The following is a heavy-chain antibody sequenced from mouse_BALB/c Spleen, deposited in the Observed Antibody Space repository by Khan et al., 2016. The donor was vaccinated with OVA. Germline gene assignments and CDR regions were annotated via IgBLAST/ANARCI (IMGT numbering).Heavy chain of an antibody. V-gene: IGHV2-2*02. D-gene: IGHD2-4*01. J-gene: IGHJ3*01. Sequence: VQLKQSGPGLVQPSQSLSITCTVSGFSLNNYSVHWVRQSPGKGLEWLGVIWSAGSTDYNAAFISRLTISKDNSRSQVFFKMNSLQPNDTAIYYCARRGMDYGRGALVAYWGQGTLVTVSA. CDR1: GFSLNNYS. CDR3: ARRGMDYGRGALVAY. CDR2: IWSAGST.